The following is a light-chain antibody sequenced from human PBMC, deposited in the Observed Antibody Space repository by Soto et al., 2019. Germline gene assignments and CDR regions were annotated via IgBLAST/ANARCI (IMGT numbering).Light chain of an antibody. J-gene: IGLJ1*01. V-gene: IGLV2-14*01. CDR1: SSDVGGYNY. CDR3: SSYTSSSPLYV. CDR2: EVS. Sequence: QSALTQPASVSGSPGQSITISCTGTSSDVGGYNYVSWYQQHPGKAPKLMIYEVSNRPSGVSNRFSRSKSGNTASLTISGLQAEDEADYYCSSYTSSSPLYVFGTGTKLTVL.